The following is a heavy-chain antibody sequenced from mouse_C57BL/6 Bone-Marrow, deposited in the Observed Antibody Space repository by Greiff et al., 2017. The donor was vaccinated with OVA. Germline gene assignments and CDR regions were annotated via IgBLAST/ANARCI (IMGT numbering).Heavy chain of an antibody. CDR3: DRDYGSSYGVLVDY. CDR1: GYTFTGYW. CDR2: IVPGSGST. J-gene: IGHJ4*01. D-gene: IGHD1-1*01. Sequence: QVQLQQSGAELMKPGASVKLSCKATGYTFTGYWIEWVKQRPGHGLEWIGAIVPGSGSTNYNEKFKGKATFTADTSTNTADMHLSSLTTEDSAIYDGDRDYGSSYGVLVDYWGQGTSVTVSS. V-gene: IGHV1-9*01.